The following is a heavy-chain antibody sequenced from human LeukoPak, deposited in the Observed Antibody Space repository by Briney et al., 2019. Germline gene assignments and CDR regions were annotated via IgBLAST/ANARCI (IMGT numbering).Heavy chain of an antibody. D-gene: IGHD5-24*01. Sequence: SETLSLTCAVYGGSFSGYYWTWIRQPPGKGLEWIGEIHYSGRINYNPPLKSRVTISAGTSNNHFSLKMNSVTAADTAVYYCSRGTDAYKCGNSWGQGTLVTVSS. CDR2: IHYSGRI. V-gene: IGHV4-34*01. J-gene: IGHJ4*02. CDR1: GGSFSGYY. CDR3: SRGTDAYKCGNS.